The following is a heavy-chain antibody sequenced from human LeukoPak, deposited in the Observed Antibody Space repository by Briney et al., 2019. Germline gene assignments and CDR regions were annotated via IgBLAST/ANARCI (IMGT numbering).Heavy chain of an antibody. CDR2: ISFDGNNE. D-gene: IGHD3-10*01. V-gene: IGHV3-30*03. Sequence: GGSLRLSCAASGFTFSSYGMHWVRQAPGKGLEWVAVISFDGNNEYYADSVKGRFTISRDNSKNTLYLQMNSLRGEDAAVYYCASTSRGVIDYWGQGTLVTVSS. CDR3: ASTSRGVIDY. CDR1: GFTFSSYG. J-gene: IGHJ4*02.